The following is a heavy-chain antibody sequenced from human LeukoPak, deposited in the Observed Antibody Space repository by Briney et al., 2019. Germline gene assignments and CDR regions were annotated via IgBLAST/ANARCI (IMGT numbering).Heavy chain of an antibody. J-gene: IGHJ4*02. V-gene: IGHV3-30*02. Sequence: PGGSLRLSCAASGFTFSSYGMHWVRQAPGKGLEWVAFIRYDGSNKYYADSVKGRFTISRDNSKNTLYLQMNSLRAEDTAVYYCATLGYYDSSGPDYWGQGTLVTVSS. CDR1: GFTFSSYG. CDR3: ATLGYYDSSGPDY. CDR2: IRYDGSNK. D-gene: IGHD3-22*01.